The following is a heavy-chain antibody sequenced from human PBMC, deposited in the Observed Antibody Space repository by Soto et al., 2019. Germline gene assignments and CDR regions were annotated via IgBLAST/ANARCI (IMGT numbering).Heavy chain of an antibody. D-gene: IGHD3-22*01. CDR2: ISGSGIDI. CDR1: QFAVYYYN. CDR3: AREGVTNYTDYYFDL. J-gene: IGHJ5*02. V-gene: IGHV3-21*01. Sequence: PCGALVLSSTASQFAVYYYNINWDRPTPGRGLEWVSSISGSGIDIHFTDSVKGRFTIPRDNAKTSLYLQMDSLRPEDTAIYYCAREGVTNYTDYYFDLWGHGGLVNVSS.